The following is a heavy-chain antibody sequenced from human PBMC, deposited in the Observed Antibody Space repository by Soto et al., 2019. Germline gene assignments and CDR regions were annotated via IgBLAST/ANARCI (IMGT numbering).Heavy chain of an antibody. CDR3: ARDSHVGSGWQLTADY. D-gene: IGHD6-19*01. J-gene: IGHJ4*02. CDR1: GFTFSSYG. V-gene: IGHV3-33*01. CDR2: IWCDGSNK. Sequence: TGGSLRLSCAASGFTFSSYGMHWVRQAPGKGLEWVAVIWCDGSNKYYAESVKGRFTISRDNSKNTLYLQMNSLRAEDTAVYYCARDSHVGSGWQLTADYWGQGTLVTVYS.